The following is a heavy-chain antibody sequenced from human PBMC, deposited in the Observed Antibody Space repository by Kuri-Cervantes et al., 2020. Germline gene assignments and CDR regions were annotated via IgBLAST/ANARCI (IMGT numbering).Heavy chain of an antibody. Sequence: ASVNVSCKASGYAFINHGITWVRQAPGQGLEWMGWISIYNGHTNYAQKFQDRVTMTTDTSTNTAYMELTSLTSADTAVYYCAKVAQAYFDYWGQGTLVTVSS. CDR1: GYAFINHG. CDR2: ISIYNGHT. J-gene: IGHJ4*02. CDR3: AKVAQAYFDY. V-gene: IGHV1-18*01.